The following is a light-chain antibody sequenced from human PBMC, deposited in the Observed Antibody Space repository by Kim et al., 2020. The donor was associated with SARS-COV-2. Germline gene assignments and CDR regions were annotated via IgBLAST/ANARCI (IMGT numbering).Light chain of an antibody. CDR3: QQFDDAPYT. CDR1: HDIANY. V-gene: IGKV1-33*01. Sequence: DIQMTQSPSSLSASVGDRVTITCQASHDIANYLNWYQQKAGKAPNLLISDASKLQTGVPSRFSGTGFGTYFTLTISSLQPEDIATYYCQQFDDAPYTFGQGTKLEI. J-gene: IGKJ2*01. CDR2: DAS.